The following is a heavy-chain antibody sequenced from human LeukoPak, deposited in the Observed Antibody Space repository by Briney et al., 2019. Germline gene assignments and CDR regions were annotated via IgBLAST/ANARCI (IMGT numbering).Heavy chain of an antibody. CDR1: GGSISSYY. J-gene: IGHJ6*02. CDR2: IYYSGST. V-gene: IGHV4-59*01. Sequence: SETLSLTWTVSGGSISSYYWTWMRQPPGKGLEWIGYIYYSGSTNYNPSLKSRVTISVDTSKNQFPLKLSSVTAADTAVYYCARDNRIRGSSSIHGMDVWGQGTTVTVSS. D-gene: IGHD6-13*01. CDR3: ARDNRIRGSSSIHGMDV.